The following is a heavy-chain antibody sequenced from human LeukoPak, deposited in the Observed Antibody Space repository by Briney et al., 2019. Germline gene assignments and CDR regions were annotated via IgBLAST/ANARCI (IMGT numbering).Heavy chain of an antibody. Sequence: GGSLRLSCAASGFTFNSYAMHWVRQAPGKGLEWVAVISHDGYYKYYADSVKGGFTISRDNSKNTAYLQMNSLRAEDTAVFYCARDPQYSRRYYGMNVWGQGTTVTVSS. D-gene: IGHD2/OR15-2a*01. J-gene: IGHJ6*02. V-gene: IGHV3-30-3*01. CDR2: ISHDGYYK. CDR1: GFTFNSYA. CDR3: ARDPQYSRRYYGMNV.